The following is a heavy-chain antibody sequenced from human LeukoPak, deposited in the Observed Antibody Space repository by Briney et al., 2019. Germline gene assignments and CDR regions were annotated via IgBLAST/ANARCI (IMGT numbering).Heavy chain of an antibody. Sequence: SETLSLTCTVSGGSISSGGYYWSWIRQHPGKGLEWIGYIYYSGSTYYNPSLKSRVTISVDTSKNQFSLKLSSVTAADTAVYYCARSAVVPTTISYFDYWGQGTLVTVSS. CDR2: IYYSGST. V-gene: IGHV4-61*08. CDR1: GGSISSGGYY. CDR3: ARSAVVPTTISYFDY. D-gene: IGHD2-2*02. J-gene: IGHJ4*02.